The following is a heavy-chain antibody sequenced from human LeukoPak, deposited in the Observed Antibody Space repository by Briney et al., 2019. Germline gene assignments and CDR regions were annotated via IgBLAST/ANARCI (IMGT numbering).Heavy chain of an antibody. CDR2: ISAYNGNT. CDR3: AGYSYGGYYFDY. J-gene: IGHJ4*02. CDR1: GYTFTSYG. Sequence: ASVKVSCKASGYTFTSYGISWVRQAPGQGLEWMGWISAYNGNTNYAQKLQGRVTMTTDTSTSTAYMELRSLRSDDTAVYYCAGYSYGGYYFDYWGQGTLVTVSS. V-gene: IGHV1-18*01. D-gene: IGHD5-18*01.